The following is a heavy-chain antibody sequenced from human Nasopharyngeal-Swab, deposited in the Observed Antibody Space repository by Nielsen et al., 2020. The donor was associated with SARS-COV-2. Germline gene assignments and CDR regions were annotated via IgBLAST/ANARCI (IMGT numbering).Heavy chain of an antibody. CDR3: SGAQEIYYYDSSGYYFDS. Sequence: GGSLRLSCTASGFTFGDYVMTWFRQAPGKGLEWVGLIRSRAYGGTTKYAASVNGRFSISRDDSKSIAYLQMNSLKTEDTAVYYCSGAQEIYYYDSSGYYFDSWGHGTLVTVSS. CDR1: GFTFGDYV. D-gene: IGHD3-22*01. J-gene: IGHJ4*01. V-gene: IGHV3-49*03. CDR2: IRSRAYGGTT.